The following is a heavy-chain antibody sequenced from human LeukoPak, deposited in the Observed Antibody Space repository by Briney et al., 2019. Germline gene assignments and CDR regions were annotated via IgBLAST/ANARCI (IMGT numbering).Heavy chain of an antibody. CDR1: GFTVSSNY. Sequence: PGGSLRLSCAASGFTVSSNYMSWVRQAPGKGLEWVAVISYGGTDKYYADSLKGRFTISRDNSKNTLYLQMNSLRAEDTAVYYCAKDAVRTPQIDHWGQGALVTVSS. D-gene: IGHD1-1*01. V-gene: IGHV3-30*18. CDR2: ISYGGTDK. CDR3: AKDAVRTPQIDH. J-gene: IGHJ4*02.